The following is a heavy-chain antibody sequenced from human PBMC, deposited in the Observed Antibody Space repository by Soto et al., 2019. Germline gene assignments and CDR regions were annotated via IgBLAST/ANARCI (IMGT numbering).Heavy chain of an antibody. Sequence: PGESRKIAFKGSVYSFTSYWIGRVRQMPGKGLEWMGIIYPGDSDTRYSPSSQGQVTISPDKSISTAYLQWSSLKASDTAMYYCARHVGTKTRLGYGMDVWGQGTTVTVSS. D-gene: IGHD1-7*01. CDR1: VYSFTSYW. V-gene: IGHV5-51*01. J-gene: IGHJ6*02. CDR2: IYPGDSDT. CDR3: ARHVGTKTRLGYGMDV.